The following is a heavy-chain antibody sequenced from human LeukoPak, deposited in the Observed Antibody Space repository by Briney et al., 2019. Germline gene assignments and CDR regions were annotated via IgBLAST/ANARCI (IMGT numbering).Heavy chain of an antibody. D-gene: IGHD2-15*01. V-gene: IGHV3-33*01. CDR2: IWYNGGDK. CDR3: GRVGCTGGNCKPYAYYATDV. Sequence: GGSLRLSCAASGFTFNTYAMHWVRQAPGKGLEWVAIIWYNGGDKYYADAVRGRFAISRDNSKDTLYLQMNSLRVEDTAMYYCGRVGCTGGNCKPYAYYATDVWGQGTTVTVPS. J-gene: IGHJ6*02. CDR1: GFTFNTYA.